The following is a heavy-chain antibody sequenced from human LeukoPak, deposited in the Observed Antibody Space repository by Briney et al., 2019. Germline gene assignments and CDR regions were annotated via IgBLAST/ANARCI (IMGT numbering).Heavy chain of an antibody. V-gene: IGHV1-46*01. J-gene: IGHJ5*02. D-gene: IGHD2-2*02. CDR3: ARVTGGRYCSTTSCYMRGWFDP. CDR2: INPSGGST. Sequence: GASVKVSCKASGYTFTNYAMNWVRQAPGQGLEWMGIINPSGGSTSYAQKFQGRVTITADESTRTAYMELSSLRSEDTAVYYCARVTGGRYCSTTSCYMRGWFDPWGQGTLVTVSS. CDR1: GYTFTNYA.